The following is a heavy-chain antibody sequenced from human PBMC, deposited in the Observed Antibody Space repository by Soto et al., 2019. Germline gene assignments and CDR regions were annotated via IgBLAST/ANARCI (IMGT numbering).Heavy chain of an antibody. V-gene: IGHV4-30-4*01. J-gene: IGHJ4*02. CDR1: GGSISSGNYY. CDR2: ISHSGTT. D-gene: IGHD2-15*01. CDR3: ATMGTPATGLFYFDY. Sequence: SETLSLTCTVSGGSISSGNYYWCWIRQPPGKGLEWIGYISHSGTTYYNPSLKSRITISVDTSKNQFSLKLSSVTAADTAVYYCATMGTPATGLFYFDYWGQGTLVTVSS.